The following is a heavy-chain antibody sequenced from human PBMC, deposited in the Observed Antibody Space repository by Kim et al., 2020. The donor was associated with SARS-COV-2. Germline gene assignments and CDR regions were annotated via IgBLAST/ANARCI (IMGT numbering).Heavy chain of an antibody. Sequence: SETLSLTCAVYGGSFSGYYWSWIRQPPGKGLEWIGEINHSGSTNYNPSLKSRVTISVDTSKNQFSLKLSSVTAADTAVYYCARCRGPIVLVVGGHPVDYYFAYWGQGTLVTVSS. CDR1: GGSFSGYY. D-gene: IGHD2-8*02. J-gene: IGHJ4*02. CDR2: INHSGST. V-gene: IGHV4-34*01. CDR3: ARCRGPIVLVVGGHPVDYYFAY.